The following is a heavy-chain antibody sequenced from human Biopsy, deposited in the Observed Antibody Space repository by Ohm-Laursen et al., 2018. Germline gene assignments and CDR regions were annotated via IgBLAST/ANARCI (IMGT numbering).Heavy chain of an antibody. CDR1: GKTISDYQ. V-gene: IGHV4-34*08. J-gene: IGHJ4*02. CDR2: INQAGTT. CDR3: GNEVHGRDY. D-gene: IGHD2-15*01. Sequence: TLSLTCPVFGKTISDYQWSWIRQPPGKGLEWIGQINQAGTTNYNPSLKSRVSISADASKYEFSLRLTFVTAADTAVYLCGNEVHGRDYWGLGAQVTVSS.